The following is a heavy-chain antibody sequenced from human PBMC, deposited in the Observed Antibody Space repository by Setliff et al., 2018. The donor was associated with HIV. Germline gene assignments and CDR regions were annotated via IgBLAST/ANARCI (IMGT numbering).Heavy chain of an antibody. CDR1: GGSISGYH. J-gene: IGHJ4*02. CDR2: IYTSRGT. D-gene: IGHD6-13*01. CDR3: SRSPSYRSSWEYYFDY. V-gene: IGHV4-4*09. Sequence: LSLTCTVSGGSISGYHWNWLRQTPGKGLEWIGYIYTSRGTNYNHPLRNRVIISVDTSNQFSLKLSSVTAADAAVYYCSRSPSYRSSWEYYFDYWGQGILVTVSS.